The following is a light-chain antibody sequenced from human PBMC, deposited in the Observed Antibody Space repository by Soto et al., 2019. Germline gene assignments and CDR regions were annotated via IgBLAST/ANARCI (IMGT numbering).Light chain of an antibody. J-gene: IGKJ1*01. CDR3: QQYDSSPRT. CDR2: GPS. CDR1: QSISSSY. V-gene: IGKV3-20*01. Sequence: EIVLTQSPGTLSLSPGERATLSCRASQSISSSYLAWYQQKPGQATRLLIYGPSSRATGIPDRFSGSGSGTDFTLTINRLEPEDVAVYYCQQYDSSPRTFGQGTKVEIK.